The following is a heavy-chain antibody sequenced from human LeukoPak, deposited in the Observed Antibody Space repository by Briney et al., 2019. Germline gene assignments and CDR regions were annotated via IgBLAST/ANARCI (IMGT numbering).Heavy chain of an antibody. D-gene: IGHD3-22*01. CDR1: GYTFTGYY. V-gene: IGHV1-2*06. J-gene: IGHJ3*02. Sequence: ASVKVSXKASGYTFTGYYMHWVRQAPGQGLEWMGRINPNSGGTNYAQKFQGRVTMTRDTSISTAYMELSRLRSDDTAVYYCARVPDSSGYYCSDAFDIWGQGTMVTVSS. CDR3: ARVPDSSGYYCSDAFDI. CDR2: INPNSGGT.